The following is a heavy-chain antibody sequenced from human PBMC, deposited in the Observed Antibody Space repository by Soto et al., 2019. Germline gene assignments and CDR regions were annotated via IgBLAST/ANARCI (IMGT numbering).Heavy chain of an antibody. Sequence: SVKVSCKASGGTFSSYAINWVRQAPGQGPEWMGGIIPLFGTANYAQKFQGRVTITADESANTAYMELSSLRSEDTAVYYCARAKTSYYFDSSGFGGAFDIWGQGAMVTVSS. V-gene: IGHV1-69*13. D-gene: IGHD3-22*01. CDR2: IIPLFGTA. J-gene: IGHJ3*02. CDR1: GGTFSSYA. CDR3: ARAKTSYYFDSSGFGGAFDI.